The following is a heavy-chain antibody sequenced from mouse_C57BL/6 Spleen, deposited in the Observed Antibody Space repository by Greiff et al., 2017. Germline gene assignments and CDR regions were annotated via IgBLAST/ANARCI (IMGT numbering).Heavy chain of an antibody. CDR1: GYAFTNYL. CDR2: INPGSGGT. V-gene: IGHV1-54*01. CDR3: ARERAD. Sequence: QVQLQQSGAALVRPGTSVKVSCKASGYAFTNYLLEWVQQRPGPGLEWIGVINPGSGGTNYNEKFKGRATLTADKSSSTAYVQLSSLTSEDSAVYFCARERADWGQGTLVTGSA. J-gene: IGHJ3*01.